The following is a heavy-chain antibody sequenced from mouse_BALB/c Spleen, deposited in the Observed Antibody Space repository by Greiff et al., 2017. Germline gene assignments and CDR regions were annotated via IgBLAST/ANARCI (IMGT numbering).Heavy chain of an antibody. CDR1: GFNIKDYY. V-gene: IGHV14-4*02. CDR2: IDPENGDT. CDR3: NAVYYDYDVGFAY. Sequence: EVQLVESGAELVRSGASVKLSCTASGFNIKDYYMHWVKQRPEQGLEWIGWIDPENGDTEYAPKFQGKATMTADTSSNTAYLQLSSLTSEDTAVYYCNAVYYDYDVGFAYWGQGTLVTVSA. D-gene: IGHD2-4*01. J-gene: IGHJ3*01.